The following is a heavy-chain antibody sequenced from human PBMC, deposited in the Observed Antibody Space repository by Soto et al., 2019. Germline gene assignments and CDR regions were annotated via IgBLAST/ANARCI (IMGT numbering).Heavy chain of an antibody. Sequence: GGSLRLSCAASGFTFSSYAMSWVRQAPGKGLEWVSAISGSGGSTYYADSVKGRFTISRDNSKNTLYLQMNSLRAEDTAVYYCAKRNRDVGFDQWLVSGHGVSTFDYWGQGTLVTVSS. CDR1: GFTFSSYA. CDR3: AKRNRDVGFDQWLVSGHGVSTFDY. D-gene: IGHD6-19*01. CDR2: ISGSGGST. V-gene: IGHV3-23*01. J-gene: IGHJ4*02.